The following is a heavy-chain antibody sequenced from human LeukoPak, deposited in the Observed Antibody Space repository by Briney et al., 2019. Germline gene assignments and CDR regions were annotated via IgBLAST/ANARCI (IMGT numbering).Heavy chain of an antibody. CDR2: IYSGGST. J-gene: IGHJ4*02. D-gene: IGHD6-19*01. Sequence: GGSLRLSCAASGFTVSSNYMSWVRQAPGKGLEWVSVIYSGGSTYYADSVKGRFTISRDNSKNTLYLQMNSLRAEDTAVYYCAKARTHSGWYVDFDYWGQGTLVTVSS. V-gene: IGHV3-53*01. CDR1: GFTVSSNY. CDR3: AKARTHSGWYVDFDY.